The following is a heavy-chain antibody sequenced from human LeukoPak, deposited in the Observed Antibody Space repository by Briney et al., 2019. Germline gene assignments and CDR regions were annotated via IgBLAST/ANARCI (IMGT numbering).Heavy chain of an antibody. CDR2: ISGSGGST. CDR1: GFTFSSYA. J-gene: IGHJ3*02. V-gene: IGHV3-23*01. D-gene: IGHD3-22*01. CDR3: AKLSPSVVVITTAAFDI. Sequence: GGSLRLSCAASGFTFSSYAMSWVRQAPGKGLEWVSAISGSGGSTYYADSVKGRFTISRDNSKNTLYLQVNSLRAEDTAVYYCAKLSPSVVVITTAAFDIWGQGTMVTVSS.